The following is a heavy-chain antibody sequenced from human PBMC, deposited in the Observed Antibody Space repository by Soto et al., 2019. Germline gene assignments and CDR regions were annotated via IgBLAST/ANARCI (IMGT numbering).Heavy chain of an antibody. Sequence: EVQLVESGGGLVQPGGSMRLSCAASGFSVSNNYMSWVRQAPGEGLECVSLIYSGGDTYYVDSVKGRFSISSDSTKNKLYLQMNSLIAEDLAVYYFARNIPVTALGYWGQGTVVTVAS. CDR3: ARNIPVTALGY. CDR1: GFSVSNNY. J-gene: IGHJ4*02. CDR2: IYSGGDT. V-gene: IGHV3-66*01. D-gene: IGHD4-17*01.